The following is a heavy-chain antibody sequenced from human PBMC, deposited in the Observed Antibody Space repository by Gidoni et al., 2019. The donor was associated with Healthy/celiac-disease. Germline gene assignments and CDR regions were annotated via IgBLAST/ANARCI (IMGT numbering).Heavy chain of an antibody. CDR1: GGSIRRYY. CDR2: IYYSGSP. CDR3: ARDGGYSYGYTSYYGMDV. V-gene: IGHV4-59*01. D-gene: IGHD5-18*01. J-gene: IGHJ6*02. Sequence: QVQLQESGPGLVKPSETLSLTCTVSGGSIRRYYWSWIRQPPGKGLEWYGYIYYSGSPNYNPSLKSRVTISVDTSKNQFSLKLSSVTAADTAVYYCARDGGYSYGYTSYYGMDVWGQGTTVTVSS.